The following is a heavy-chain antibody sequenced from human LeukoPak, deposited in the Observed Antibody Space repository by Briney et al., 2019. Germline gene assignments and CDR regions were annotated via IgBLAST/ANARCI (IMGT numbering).Heavy chain of an antibody. J-gene: IGHJ4*02. Sequence: GGSLRLSCAASGFTVSSNYMSWVRQAPGKGLVWVSRINSDGSSTSYADSVKGRFTISRDNAKNTLYLQMNSLRAEDTAVYYCARVGSGWYYYFDYWSQGTLVTVSS. CDR3: ARVGSGWYYYFDY. D-gene: IGHD6-19*01. CDR2: INSDGSST. CDR1: GFTVSSNY. V-gene: IGHV3-74*01.